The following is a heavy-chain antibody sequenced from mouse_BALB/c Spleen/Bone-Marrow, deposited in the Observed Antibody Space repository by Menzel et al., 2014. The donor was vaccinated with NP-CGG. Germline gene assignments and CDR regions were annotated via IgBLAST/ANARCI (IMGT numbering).Heavy chain of an antibody. Sequence: VHLVESGAELVRPGASVKLSCKASGYPFTSYWINWVKQRPGQGLEWIGNIYPSDSYTNYNQKFKDKATLTVDKSSSTAYMQLSSPTSEDSAVYYCTRDYHGSSSMDYWGQGTSVTVSS. J-gene: IGHJ4*01. V-gene: IGHV1-69*02. CDR3: TRDYHGSSSMDY. CDR2: IYPSDSYT. D-gene: IGHD1-1*01. CDR1: GYPFTSYW.